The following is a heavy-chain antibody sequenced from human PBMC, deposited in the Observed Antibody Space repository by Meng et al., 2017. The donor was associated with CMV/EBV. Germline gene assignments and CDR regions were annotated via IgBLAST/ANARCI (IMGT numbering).Heavy chain of an antibody. J-gene: IGHJ4*02. Sequence: GESLKISCAASGFTFSSYEMNWVRQAPGKGLEWVSAISGSGGSTYYADSVKGRFTISRDNSKNTLYLQMNSLRAEDTAVYYCAKGFRAYSSSWYDVSDYWGQGTLVTVSS. CDR2: ISGSGGST. D-gene: IGHD6-13*01. CDR1: GFTFSSYE. CDR3: AKGFRAYSSSWYDVSDY. V-gene: IGHV3-23*01.